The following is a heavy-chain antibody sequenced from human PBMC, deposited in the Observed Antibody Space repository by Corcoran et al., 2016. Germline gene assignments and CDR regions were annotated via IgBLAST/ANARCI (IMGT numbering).Heavy chain of an antibody. V-gene: IGHV6-1*01. CDR2: TYYRSKWYN. CDR1: GGSVSSNSAD. J-gene: IGHJ4*02. CDR3: ARDSYSSCLEPFFDY. D-gene: IGHD6-19*01. Sequence: QVQLQQSGPGRVKASQTLLLTCAISGGSVSSNSADWNRIRQSQSRGLEWLGRTYYRSKWYNDYAVSVKSRITINPDTPKNQFSLQLNSVAPVDTAVYYCARDSYSSCLEPFFDYWGQGTLVTVSS.